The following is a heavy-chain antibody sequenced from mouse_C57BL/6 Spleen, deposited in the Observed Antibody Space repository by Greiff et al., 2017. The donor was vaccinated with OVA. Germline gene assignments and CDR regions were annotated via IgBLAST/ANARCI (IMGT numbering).Heavy chain of an antibody. CDR1: GYTFTSYW. CDR2: IDPSDSDT. CDR3: ARDLFYAMDY. Sequence: VQLQQPGAELVRPGSSVKLSCKASGYTFTSYWMHWVKQRPIQGLEWIGNIDPSDSDTHYNQKFKDKATLTVDKSSSTAYMQLSSLTSEDSAVYYCARDLFYAMDYWGQGTSVTVSS. J-gene: IGHJ4*01. V-gene: IGHV1-52*01.